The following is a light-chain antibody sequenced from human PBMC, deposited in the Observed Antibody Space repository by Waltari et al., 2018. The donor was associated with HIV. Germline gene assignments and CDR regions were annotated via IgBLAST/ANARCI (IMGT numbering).Light chain of an antibody. CDR1: ELPDHY. CDR3: QSADSRDTLGV. CDR2: KDK. J-gene: IGLJ3*02. Sequence: YELTQPPSVSVSPGQKAKIICSGDELPDHYAHWYQQRPGQAPVLVIDKDKERPSGIPERFSGSSSGTTATLTISGVLEEDEADYYCQSADSRDTLGVFGGGTKLTVL. V-gene: IGLV3-25*03.